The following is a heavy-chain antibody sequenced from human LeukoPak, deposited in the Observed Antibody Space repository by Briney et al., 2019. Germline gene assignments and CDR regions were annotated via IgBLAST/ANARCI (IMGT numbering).Heavy chain of an antibody. V-gene: IGHV4-4*09. D-gene: IGHD1-26*01. CDR1: GASISSYY. Sequence: SETLSLTCTVSGASISSYYWSWIRQTPEKGLEWMGNIHTSGGSSYYPSLKSRLTMSIDMSKNQLSLKLTSVTAADTAVYFCARLGSYHDFWGQGALVTVSS. CDR2: IHTSGGS. J-gene: IGHJ4*02. CDR3: ARLGSYHDF.